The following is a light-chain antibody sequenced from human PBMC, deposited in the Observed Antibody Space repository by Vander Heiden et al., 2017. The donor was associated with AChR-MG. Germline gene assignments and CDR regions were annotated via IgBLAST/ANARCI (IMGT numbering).Light chain of an antibody. J-gene: IGLJ3*02. V-gene: IGLV1-51*01. CDR2: DKN. CDR3: GTWDSSVSAGV. Sequence: KLLIYDKNKRPSGVADRFSGSKSGAAATLAITGLQTGDEAHYYCGTWDSSVSAGVFGRGTKLTVL.